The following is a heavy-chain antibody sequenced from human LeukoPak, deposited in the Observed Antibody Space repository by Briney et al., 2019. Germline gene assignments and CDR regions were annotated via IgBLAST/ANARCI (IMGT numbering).Heavy chain of an antibody. CDR3: ARKSAGFLTA. CDR1: GCTFTGDQ. J-gene: IGHJ5*02. D-gene: IGHD2/OR15-2a*01. CDR2: IKPSSGDT. Sequence: GASVKVSCKASGCTFTGDQIYWLRQAPGQGLEWVGWIKPSSGDTLYEQKFQGRVTMTRDKSISSAYMELSSLRSDDTAVYYCARKSAGFLTAWGQGTLVTVSS. V-gene: IGHV1-2*02.